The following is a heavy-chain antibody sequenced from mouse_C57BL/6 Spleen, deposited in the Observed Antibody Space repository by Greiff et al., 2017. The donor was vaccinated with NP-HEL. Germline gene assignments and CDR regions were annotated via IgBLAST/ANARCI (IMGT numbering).Heavy chain of an antibody. Sequence: DVQLQESGGGLVKPGGSLKLSCAASGFTFSDYGMHWVRQAPEKGLEWVAYISSGSSTIYYADTVKGRFTISRDNAKNTLFLQMTSLRSEDTAMYYWARTDYGSSKGFAYWGQGTLVTVSA. CDR1: GFTFSDYG. J-gene: IGHJ3*01. CDR2: ISSGSSTI. V-gene: IGHV5-17*01. CDR3: ARTDYGSSKGFAY. D-gene: IGHD1-1*01.